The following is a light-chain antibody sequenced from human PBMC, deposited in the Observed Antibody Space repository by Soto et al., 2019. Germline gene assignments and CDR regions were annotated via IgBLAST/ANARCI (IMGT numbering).Light chain of an antibody. CDR1: QTISSW. J-gene: IGKJ1*01. CDR2: AAS. V-gene: IGKV1-12*01. Sequence: DIQMTQSPSTLSGAVGDRVTITGRASQTISSWLAWYQQKPGKAPKLLIYAASNLQSGVPSRFSGSGSGTDFTLTISSLQPEDFATYYCQQANSFPWTFGQGTKVDIK. CDR3: QQANSFPWT.